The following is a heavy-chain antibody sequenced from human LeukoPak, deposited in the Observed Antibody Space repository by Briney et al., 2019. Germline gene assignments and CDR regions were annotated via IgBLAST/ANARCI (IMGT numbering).Heavy chain of an antibody. V-gene: IGHV4-4*02. CDR1: GGSISSSNW. J-gene: IGHJ4*02. CDR3: ARAPRHSIAAAGSSIDY. CDR2: IYHSGST. Sequence: PSETLSLTCAVPGGSISSSNWWSWVRQPPGKGLEWIGEIYHSGSTNYNPSLKSRVTISVDKSKNQFSLKLSSVTAADTAVYYCARAPRHSIAAAGSSIDYWGQGTLVTVSS. D-gene: IGHD6-13*01.